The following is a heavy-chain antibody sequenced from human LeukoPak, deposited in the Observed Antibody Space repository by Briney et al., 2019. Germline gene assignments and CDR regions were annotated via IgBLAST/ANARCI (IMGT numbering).Heavy chain of an antibody. J-gene: IGHJ5*02. CDR1: GGTFSIYA. CDR2: IIPILGIA. Sequence: GSSVKVSCKASGGTFSIYAISWVRQAPGQGLEWMGRIIPILGIANYAQKFQGRVTITADKSTSTAYMELSSLRSEDTAVYYCARDNSYYYDSSGYYPWSFDPWGQGTLVTVSS. V-gene: IGHV1-69*04. D-gene: IGHD3-22*01. CDR3: ARDNSYYYDSSGYYPWSFDP.